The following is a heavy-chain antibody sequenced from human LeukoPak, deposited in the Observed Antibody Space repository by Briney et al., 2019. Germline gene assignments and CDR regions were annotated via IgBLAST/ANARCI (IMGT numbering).Heavy chain of an antibody. V-gene: IGHV3-64D*06. Sequence: GGSLRLSCSASGFTFSSYAMRWVRQAPGKGLEYVSAISSNGGSTYYADSVKGRFTISRDNSKNTLYLQMSSLRAEDTAVYYCVKASRGYYGSGSLADVWGKGTTVTVSS. CDR1: GFTFSSYA. D-gene: IGHD3-10*01. CDR2: ISSNGGST. CDR3: VKASRGYYGSGSLADV. J-gene: IGHJ6*04.